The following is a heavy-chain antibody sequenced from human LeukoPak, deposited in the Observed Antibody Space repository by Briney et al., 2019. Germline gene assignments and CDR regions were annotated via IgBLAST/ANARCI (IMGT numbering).Heavy chain of an antibody. CDR2: INHSGST. V-gene: IGHV4-34*01. Sequence: GSLRLSCAASGFTFSSYGMSWIRQPPGKGLEWIGEINHSGSTNYNPSLKSRVTISVDTSKNQFSLKLSSVTAADTAVYYCARGLNRLSGSYFRYWGQGTLVTVSS. J-gene: IGHJ4*02. CDR3: ARGLNRLSGSYFRY. D-gene: IGHD1-26*01. CDR1: GFTFSSYG.